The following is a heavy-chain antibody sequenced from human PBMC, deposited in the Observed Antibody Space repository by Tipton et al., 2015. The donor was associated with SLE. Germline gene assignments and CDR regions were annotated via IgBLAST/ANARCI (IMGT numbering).Heavy chain of an antibody. CDR3: ARDQDNWSPALFDI. V-gene: IGHV4-38-2*02. CDR2: IYTSGST. CDR1: GYSISSGYY. J-gene: IGHJ3*02. D-gene: IGHD1-20*01. Sequence: TLSLTCAVSGYSISSGYYWGWFRQPPGKGLEWLGRIYTSGSTNYNPSLKSRVTMSVDTSKNQFSLKLSSVTAADTAVYYCARDQDNWSPALFDIWGQGTMVTVSS.